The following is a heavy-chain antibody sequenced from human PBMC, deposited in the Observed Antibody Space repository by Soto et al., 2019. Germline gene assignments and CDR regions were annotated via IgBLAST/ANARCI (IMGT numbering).Heavy chain of an antibody. CDR2: IIPIFGTA. Sequence: GASVKVSCKASGGTFSSYAISWVRQAPGQGLEWMGGIIPIFGTANYAQKFQGRVTITADESTSTAYMELSSLRSEDTAVYYCARDVYYYDSSAHLLDYWGQGTLVTVSS. D-gene: IGHD3-22*01. V-gene: IGHV1-69*13. J-gene: IGHJ4*02. CDR1: GGTFSSYA. CDR3: ARDVYYYDSSAHLLDY.